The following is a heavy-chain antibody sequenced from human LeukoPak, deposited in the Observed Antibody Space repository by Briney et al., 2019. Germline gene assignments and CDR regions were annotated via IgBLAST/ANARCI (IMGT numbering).Heavy chain of an antibody. CDR3: ARIGYNHYFDY. V-gene: IGHV1-2*02. Sequence: GASVKVSCKASGYSFTDSYIHWVRQAPGQGLEWMGWINPNSGGTNYAQKFQDRVTMTRDTSITTAYMELSRLRSDDTAVFYCARIGYNHYFDYWGQGTLVTVSS. CDR2: INPNSGGT. CDR1: GYSFTDSY. J-gene: IGHJ4*02. D-gene: IGHD5-24*01.